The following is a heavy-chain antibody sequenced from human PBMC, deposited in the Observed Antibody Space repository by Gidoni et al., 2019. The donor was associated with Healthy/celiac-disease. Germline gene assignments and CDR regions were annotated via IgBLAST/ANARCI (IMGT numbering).Heavy chain of an antibody. CDR3: AGYFDSYYYYGMDV. Sequence: QVQLVQSGAEVKKPGSSVKVSCTASGGTFSRYAISWVRQAPGQGLEWKGGIIPVFGTANYAQKVQGRVTITADESTSTAYMELSSLRSEDTAVYYCAGYFDSYYYYGMDVWGQGTTVTVSS. D-gene: IGHD3-9*01. CDR2: IIPVFGTA. CDR1: GGTFSRYA. J-gene: IGHJ6*02. V-gene: IGHV1-69*01.